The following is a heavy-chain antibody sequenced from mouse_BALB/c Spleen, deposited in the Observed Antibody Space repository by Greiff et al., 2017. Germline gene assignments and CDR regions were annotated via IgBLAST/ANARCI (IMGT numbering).Heavy chain of an antibody. CDR1: GFTFSSFG. J-gene: IGHJ4*01. CDR2: ISSGSSTI. CDR3: ARSLYGYDGDYYAMDY. Sequence: EVQGVESGGGLVQPGGSRKLSCAASGFTFSSFGMHWVRQAPEKGLEWVAYISSGSSTIYYADTVKGRFTISRDNPKNTLFLQMTSLRSEDTAMYYCARSLYGYDGDYYAMDYWGQGTSVTVSS. D-gene: IGHD2-2*01. V-gene: IGHV5-17*02.